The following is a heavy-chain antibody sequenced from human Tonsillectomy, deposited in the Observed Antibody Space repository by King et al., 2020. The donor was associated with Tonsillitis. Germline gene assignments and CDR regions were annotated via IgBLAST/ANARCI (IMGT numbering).Heavy chain of an antibody. V-gene: IGHV4-59*08. J-gene: IGHJ5*02. CDR2: IHYRGNT. CDR3: ARQHSGYDLGSLDP. CDR1: GGSISNYY. Sequence: QLQESGPGLVKPSETLSLTCTVSGGSISNYYWNWIRQSPGKGLEWIGYIHYRGNTNYNPSLKSRVTISVDTSKNQFSLKLSSVTAADTAVYYCARQHSGYDLGSLDPWGQGTLVTVSS. D-gene: IGHD5-12*01.